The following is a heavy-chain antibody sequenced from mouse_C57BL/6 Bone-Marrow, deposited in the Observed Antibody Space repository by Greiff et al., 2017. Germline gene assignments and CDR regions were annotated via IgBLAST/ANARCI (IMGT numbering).Heavy chain of an antibody. Sequence: QVQLQQPGAELVRPGSSVKLSCKASGYTFTSYWMDWVKQRPGQGLEWIGNIYPSDSETHYNQKFKDKATLTVDKSSSTAYLQLSSLTSEDSAVYYCERNYGSSFDYWGQGTTLTVSS. CDR1: GYTFTSYW. V-gene: IGHV1-61*01. CDR2: IYPSDSET. D-gene: IGHD1-1*01. CDR3: ERNYGSSFDY. J-gene: IGHJ2*01.